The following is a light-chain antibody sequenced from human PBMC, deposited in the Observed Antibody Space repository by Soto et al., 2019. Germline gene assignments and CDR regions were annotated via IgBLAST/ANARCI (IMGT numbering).Light chain of an antibody. Sequence: QSVLTQPASVSGSPGQSITISCTGTSSDVGGYEYVSWYQQHPGNAPKLMIYDVSNRPSGVSNRFSGSKSGNTASLTISGLQAEDEADYYCISYTSSSTVVFGGGTKVTVL. V-gene: IGLV2-14*01. CDR3: ISYTSSSTVV. CDR2: DVS. J-gene: IGLJ2*01. CDR1: SSDVGGYEY.